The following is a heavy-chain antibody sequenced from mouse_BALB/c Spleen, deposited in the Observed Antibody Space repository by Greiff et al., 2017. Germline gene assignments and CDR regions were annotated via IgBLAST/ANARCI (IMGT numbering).Heavy chain of an antibody. CDR3: ARGYDGYYPLAY. CDR1: GFTFSSYA. CDR2: ISSGGSYT. D-gene: IGHD2-3*01. J-gene: IGHJ2*01. Sequence: DVHLVESGGGLVKPGGSLKLSCAASGFTFSSYAMSWVRQTPEKRLEWVATISSGGSYTYYPDSVKGRFTISRDNAKNTLYLQMSSLRSEDTAMYYCARGYDGYYPLAYWGQGTTLTVSS. V-gene: IGHV5-9-3*01.